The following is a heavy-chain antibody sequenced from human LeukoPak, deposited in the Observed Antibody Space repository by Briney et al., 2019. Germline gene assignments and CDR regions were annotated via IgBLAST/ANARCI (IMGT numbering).Heavy chain of an antibody. Sequence: PGGSLRLSCAASGFTFSSYGMHWVRQAPGKGLEWVAFIRYDGSNKHYADSVKGRFTISRDNSKNTLYLQMNSLRAEDTAVYYCAKDGSTSPEPAFDIWGQGTMVTVSS. J-gene: IGHJ3*02. CDR1: GFTFSSYG. D-gene: IGHD2-2*01. V-gene: IGHV3-30*02. CDR3: AKDGSTSPEPAFDI. CDR2: IRYDGSNK.